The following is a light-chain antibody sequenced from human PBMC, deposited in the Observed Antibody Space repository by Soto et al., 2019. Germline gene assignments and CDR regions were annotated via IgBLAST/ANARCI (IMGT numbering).Light chain of an antibody. CDR1: QTISNW. J-gene: IGKJ1*01. CDR2: DAS. Sequence: DIQMTQSPSTLSASVGDRVTITCRASQTISNWLAWHQQKPGKAPKVLIFDASTLDGGVPSRFSGRRSGTEFTFSITSLQPEDFGTYYCQQCYMGWTFGQGTKVDIK. CDR3: QQCYMGWT. V-gene: IGKV1-5*01.